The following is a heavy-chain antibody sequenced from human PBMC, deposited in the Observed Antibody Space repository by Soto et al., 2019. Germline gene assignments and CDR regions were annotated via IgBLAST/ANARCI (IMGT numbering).Heavy chain of an antibody. Sequence: PGGSLRLSCAASGFTFSSYAMHWVRQAPGKGLEWVAVISYDGSNKYYADSVKGRFTISRDNSKNTLYLQMNSLRAEDTAVYYCATAVRGCSSTSCYRPDYYYGMDVWGQGTTVTVS. CDR3: ATAVRGCSSTSCYRPDYYYGMDV. CDR2: ISYDGSNK. V-gene: IGHV3-30-3*01. J-gene: IGHJ6*02. CDR1: GFTFSSYA. D-gene: IGHD2-2*01.